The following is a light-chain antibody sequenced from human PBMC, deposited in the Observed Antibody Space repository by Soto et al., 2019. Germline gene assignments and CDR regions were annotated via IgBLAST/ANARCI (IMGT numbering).Light chain of an antibody. V-gene: IGKV2-30*02. CDR3: MQGTHWPWT. CDR2: LVS. CDR1: QSLVHSNGYTY. J-gene: IGKJ1*01. Sequence: DVVMTQSPLSLPVTPGQPASISCRSSQSLVHSNGYTYLNWFHQRPGQSPRRLIYLVSDRDSRVPDRISGSGSGADFTLKISRVEAEDVGVYYFMQGTHWPWTFGQGTKVEIK.